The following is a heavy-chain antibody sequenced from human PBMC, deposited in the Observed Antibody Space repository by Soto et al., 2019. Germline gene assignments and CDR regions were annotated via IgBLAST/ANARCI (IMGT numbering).Heavy chain of an antibody. CDR3: ARIGSILKWYYWFDP. V-gene: IGHV2-70*01. J-gene: IGHJ5*02. CDR1: GFSLSTSGMC. Sequence: AAGPTLGNPTQTLTLTCTFSGFSLSTSGMCVSWIRQPPGKALEWLALIDWDDDKYYSTSLKTRLTISKDTSKNQVVLTMTNMDPVDTATYYCARIGSILKWYYWFDPRGHVTLVTISS. D-gene: IGHD2-15*01. CDR2: IDWDDDK.